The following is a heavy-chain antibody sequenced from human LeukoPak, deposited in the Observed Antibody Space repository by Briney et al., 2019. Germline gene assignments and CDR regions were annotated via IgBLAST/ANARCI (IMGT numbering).Heavy chain of an antibody. J-gene: IGHJ6*03. CDR2: INPNSGGT. V-gene: IGHV1-2*02. Sequence: ASVKVSCKSSGYTFTGYFIHWVRQAPGQGLEWMGWINPNSGGTNYAQKFQGRVTMTRDTSISTAYMELSRLRSDDTAVYYCARDNGGTAMAYYYYYYMDVWGKGTTVTISS. D-gene: IGHD5-18*01. CDR1: GYTFTGYF. CDR3: ARDNGGTAMAYYYYYYMDV.